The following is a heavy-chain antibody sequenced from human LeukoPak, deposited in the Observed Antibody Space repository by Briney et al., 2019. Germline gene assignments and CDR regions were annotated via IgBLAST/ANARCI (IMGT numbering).Heavy chain of an antibody. CDR3: ATLLRFPLLDP. CDR1: GYSFTSYW. J-gene: IGHJ5*02. D-gene: IGHD2-21*02. CDR2: IYPGDSDT. V-gene: IGHV5-51*01. Sequence: GESLNISCKASGYSFTSYWIGWARQMPGKGLEWMGIIYPGDSDTRYSPSFQGQVTISADKSISTAYLQWSSLKASDTAMYYCATLLRFPLLDPWGQGTLVIVSS.